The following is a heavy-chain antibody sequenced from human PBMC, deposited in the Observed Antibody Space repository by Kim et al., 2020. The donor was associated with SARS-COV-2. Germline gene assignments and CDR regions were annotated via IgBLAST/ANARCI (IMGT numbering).Heavy chain of an antibody. CDR3: TTSHYGGYDYRRRYFDY. Sequence: VKGRFTISRDDPKNTLYLQMNSLKTEDTAVYYCTTSHYGGYDYRRRYFDYWGQGTRVTVSS. D-gene: IGHD5-12*01. V-gene: IGHV3-15*01. J-gene: IGHJ4*02.